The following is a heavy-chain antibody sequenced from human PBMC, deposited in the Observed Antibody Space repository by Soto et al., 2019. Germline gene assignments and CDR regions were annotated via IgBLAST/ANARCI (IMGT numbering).Heavy chain of an antibody. CDR2: INPGNGYT. CDR1: GYTFTAFD. D-gene: IGHD2-21*01. V-gene: IGHV1-3*01. J-gene: IGHJ4*02. CDR3: AKGPVGISRSFDS. Sequence: ASVKVSCKASGYTFTAFDIHWVRQAPGQGLDWMGWINPGNGYTESPQKFQGRLTITRDTSASTVYLDLTGLRSEDTAVYYCAKGPVGISRSFDSWGQGTLVTVSS.